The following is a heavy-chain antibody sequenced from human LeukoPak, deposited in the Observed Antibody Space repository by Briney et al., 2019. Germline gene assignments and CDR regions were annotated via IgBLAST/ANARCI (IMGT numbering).Heavy chain of an antibody. CDR2: IYGGDGT. V-gene: IGHV3-53*01. Sequence: PGGSLRLSCAASGFTITNKYMSWVRQAPGQGLEWVSVIYGGDGTYYADSVKGRFTISRDNSKNTIYPQMNSLRAEDTAVYYCARDGEYSYGYGFDYWGQGTLVTVSS. J-gene: IGHJ4*02. D-gene: IGHD5-18*01. CDR1: GFTITNKY. CDR3: ARDGEYSYGYGFDY.